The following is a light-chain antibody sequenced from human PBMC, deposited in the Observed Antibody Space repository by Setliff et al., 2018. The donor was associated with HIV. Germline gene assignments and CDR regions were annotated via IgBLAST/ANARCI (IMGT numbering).Light chain of an antibody. V-gene: IGLV1-51*01. Sequence: QSVLTQPPSTSGTPGQKVTISCSGSGSNIGRNSVFWYQQLPGTAPKLLIYDNNKRPSGIPDRISGSKSGTSATLGITGLQTGDEADYYCGTWDSSLGLVIFGEGTK. J-gene: IGLJ2*01. CDR3: GTWDSSLGLVI. CDR2: DNN. CDR1: GSNIGRNS.